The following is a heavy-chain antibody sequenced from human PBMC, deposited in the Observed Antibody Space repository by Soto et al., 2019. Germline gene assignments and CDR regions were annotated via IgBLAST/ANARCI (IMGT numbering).Heavy chain of an antibody. J-gene: IGHJ4*02. CDR1: GGTFSSYA. V-gene: IGHV1-69*13. D-gene: IGHD1-7*01. CDR3: ASDNNWNFGRSPYYSPGGFDY. Sequence: SVKVSCKASGGTFSSYAISWVRQAPGQGLEWMGGIVPIFGTANYAQKFQGRVTITADESTSTAYMELSSLRSEDTAVYYCASDNNWNFGRSPYYSPGGFDYWGQGTLVTVSS. CDR2: IVPIFGTA.